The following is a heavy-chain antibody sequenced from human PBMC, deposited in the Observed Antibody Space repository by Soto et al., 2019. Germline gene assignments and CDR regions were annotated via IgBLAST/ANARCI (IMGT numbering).Heavy chain of an antibody. V-gene: IGHV3-33*01. CDR3: AREKKEASTDY. Sequence: GGSLRLSCAASGFSFSDYAMHWVRQAPGKGLDWVAVIWYDGSHKYYADSVEGRFTISRDNSRNTLYLEMESLRVEDTAMYYCAREKKEASTDYWGQGT. CDR2: IWYDGSHK. J-gene: IGHJ4*02. CDR1: GFSFSDYA.